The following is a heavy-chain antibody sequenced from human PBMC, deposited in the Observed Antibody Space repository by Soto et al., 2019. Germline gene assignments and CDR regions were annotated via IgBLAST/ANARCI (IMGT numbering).Heavy chain of an antibody. Sequence: VQLLESGGGLVQPGGSLRLACEVSGFTFSSYAMSWVRQAPGKGLEWVAAISGTGVSAQYADSVKGRFTISRDNSKNTLNLQMDGLRAEDSAVYYCAKPRLVAGLIKYVDFANWGQGTLVTVSP. CDR2: ISGTGVSA. D-gene: IGHD6-19*01. V-gene: IGHV3-23*01. CDR3: AKPRLVAGLIKYVDFAN. CDR1: GFTFSSYA. J-gene: IGHJ4*02.